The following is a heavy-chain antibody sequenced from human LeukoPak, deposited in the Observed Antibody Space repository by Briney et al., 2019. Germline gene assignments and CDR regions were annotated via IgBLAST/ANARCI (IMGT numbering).Heavy chain of an antibody. Sequence: SETLSLTCAVYGGSFSGYYWSWIRQPPGKGLEWIGEINHSGSTNYDPSLKSRVTISVDTSKNQFSLKLSSVTAADTAVYYCARRKGVYYDILTGYSRGYFDYWGQGTLVTVSS. CDR3: ARRKGVYYDILTGYSRGYFDY. CDR2: INHSGST. J-gene: IGHJ4*02. V-gene: IGHV4-34*01. CDR1: GGSFSGYY. D-gene: IGHD3-9*01.